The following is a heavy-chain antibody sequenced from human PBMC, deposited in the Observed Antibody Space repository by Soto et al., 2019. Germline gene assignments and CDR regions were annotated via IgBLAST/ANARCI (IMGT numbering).Heavy chain of an antibody. V-gene: IGHV3-48*03. D-gene: IGHD1-26*01. Sequence: QPGGSLRLSCAASGFTFSSYEMNWVRQAPGKGLEWVSYISSSGSTIYYADSVKGRFTISRDNAKNSLYLQMNSLRAEDTAVYYCASNQPYSGSSDAFDIWGQGTMVTVSS. CDR1: GFTFSSYE. CDR3: ASNQPYSGSSDAFDI. CDR2: ISSSGSTI. J-gene: IGHJ3*02.